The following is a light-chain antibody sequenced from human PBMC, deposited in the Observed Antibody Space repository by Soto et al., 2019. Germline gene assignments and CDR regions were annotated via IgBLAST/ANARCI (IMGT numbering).Light chain of an antibody. CDR1: QSISSY. CDR3: QQSYSTPPT. Sequence: DIQMTQSPSSLSASVGDRVTITCRASQSISSYLNWYQQKPGKAPKLLISAASSLQSGVPLRFSGSGSGTDFTLTISSLQPEDFATYLCQQSYSTPPTFGGGTKVEFK. J-gene: IGKJ4*01. CDR2: AAS. V-gene: IGKV1-39*01.